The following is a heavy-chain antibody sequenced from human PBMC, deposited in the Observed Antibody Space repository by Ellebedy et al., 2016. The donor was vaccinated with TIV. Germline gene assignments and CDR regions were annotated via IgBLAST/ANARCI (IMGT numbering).Heavy chain of an antibody. CDR1: GFTFDDHA. J-gene: IGHJ4*02. V-gene: IGHV3-9*01. Sequence: SLKISXAASGFTFDDHAMHWVRQAPGKGLEWVSGISWNSADEAYAESVKGRFTIFRDNAKNSLYLHMDSLTEEDTALYYCAKDIRSSGLIDYWGQGTLVTVSS. CDR2: ISWNSADE. D-gene: IGHD6-19*01. CDR3: AKDIRSSGLIDY.